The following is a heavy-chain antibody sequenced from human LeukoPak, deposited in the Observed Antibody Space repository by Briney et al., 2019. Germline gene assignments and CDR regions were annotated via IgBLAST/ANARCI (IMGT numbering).Heavy chain of an antibody. CDR2: ISYDGSNK. CDR1: GFTFSSYA. CDR3: ARDHDWEIFDY. J-gene: IGHJ4*02. D-gene: IGHD3-9*01. Sequence: QPGRSLRLSCAASGFTFSSYAMHWVRQAPGKGLEWVAVISYDGSNKYYADSVKGRFTISRDNSKNTLYLQMNSLRAEDTAVYYRARDHDWEIFDYWGQGTLVTVSS. V-gene: IGHV3-30-3*01.